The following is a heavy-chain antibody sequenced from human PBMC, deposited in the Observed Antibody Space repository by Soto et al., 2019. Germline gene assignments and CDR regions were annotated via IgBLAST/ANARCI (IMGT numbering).Heavy chain of an antibody. D-gene: IGHD2-8*01. Sequence: QVQLQESGPGLVKPSGTLSLTCAVSSGSIDTTNWWSWVRQPPGKGLEWIGEIFHSGNTYYNPSLASRVTISVDTSQNQFYLTLRSVTAADTAGYYCARRTWGIDVVGQGTTVTVSS. CDR2: IFHSGNT. J-gene: IGHJ6*02. V-gene: IGHV4-4*02. CDR1: SGSIDTTNW. CDR3: ARRTWGIDV.